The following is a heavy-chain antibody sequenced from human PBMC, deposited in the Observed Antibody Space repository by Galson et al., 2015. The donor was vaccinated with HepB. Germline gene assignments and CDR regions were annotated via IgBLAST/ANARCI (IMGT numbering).Heavy chain of an antibody. J-gene: IGHJ4*02. CDR2: IWYDGSNK. CDR3: ARDRALRGYSYGRHHLDV. D-gene: IGHD5-18*01. CDR1: GFTFSSYG. Sequence: SLRLSCAASGFTFSSYGMHWVRQAPGKGLEWVAVIWYDGSNKYYADSVKGRFTISRDNSKNTLYLQMNSLRAEDTAVYYCARDRALRGYSYGRHHLDVWGQGTLVTVSS. V-gene: IGHV3-33*08.